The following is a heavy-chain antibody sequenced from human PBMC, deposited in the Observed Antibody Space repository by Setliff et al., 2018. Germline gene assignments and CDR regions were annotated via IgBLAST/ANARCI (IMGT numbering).Heavy chain of an antibody. CDR2: ISGSSGNT. Sequence: PGGSLRLSCVASGFTFSSYAMSWVRQAPGKGLEWVSAISGSSGNTFYADSVEGRFTISRENSKDTLYLQMNSLRAEDTAVYYCAKNNNFWRAYIDFWGQGTLVTVSS. CDR3: AKNNNFWRAYIDF. J-gene: IGHJ4*02. V-gene: IGHV3-23*01. CDR1: GFTFSSYA. D-gene: IGHD3-3*01.